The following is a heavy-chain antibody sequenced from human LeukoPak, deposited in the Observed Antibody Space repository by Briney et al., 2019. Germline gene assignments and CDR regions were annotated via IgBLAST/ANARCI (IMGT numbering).Heavy chain of an antibody. CDR3: VKIGGYRYGAFDY. J-gene: IGHJ4*02. D-gene: IGHD5-18*01. CDR1: GFTVSSDS. V-gene: IGHV3-53*01. Sequence: GGSLRLSCTVSGFTVSSDSMSWVRQAPGKGLEWVSFIYSGGSTHYSDSVKGRFTISRDNSKNTLYLQMNSLRAEDTAVYYCVKIGGYRYGAFDYWGQGTLVTVSS. CDR2: IYSGGST.